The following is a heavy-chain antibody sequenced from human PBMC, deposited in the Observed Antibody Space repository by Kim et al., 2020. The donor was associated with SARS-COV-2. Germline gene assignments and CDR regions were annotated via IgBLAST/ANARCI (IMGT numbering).Heavy chain of an antibody. Sequence: YADSMKDRFTISRDNAKNSLNLQMNSLRAEDTAVYYCAREGYYYYYGMDVWGQGTTVTVSS. V-gene: IGHV3-48*03. CDR3: AREGYYYYYGMDV. J-gene: IGHJ6*02.